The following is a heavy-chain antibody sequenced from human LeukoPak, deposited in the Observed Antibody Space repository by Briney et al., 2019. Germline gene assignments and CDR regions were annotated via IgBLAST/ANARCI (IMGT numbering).Heavy chain of an antibody. V-gene: IGHV3-21*01. CDR2: ISSSSTYI. J-gene: IGHJ5*02. D-gene: IGHD3-22*01. Sequence: GGSLRLSCAASGFTFTSFTLNWVRQAPGKGLEWVSSISSSSTYIYYADSVKGRFTISRDSAKNSLYLQMNSLRAEDTAVYYCARDTNYYDSSGYPAWGQGTLVTVSS. CDR1: GFTFTSFT. CDR3: ARDTNYYDSSGYPA.